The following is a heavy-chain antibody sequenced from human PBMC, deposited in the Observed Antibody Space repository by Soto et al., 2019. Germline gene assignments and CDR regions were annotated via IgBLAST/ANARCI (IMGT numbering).Heavy chain of an antibody. J-gene: IGHJ2*01. Sequence: PSATLSLTCTVSGDSITAGGRYWAWIRQHPEKGLEWLGYIHYSGTTDYNPSLKSRLTVSVDTSKNQFSLSLSSVTAADTAIYYCAALTATYWNFSIWGRGTLVTVSS. CDR2: IHYSGTT. V-gene: IGHV4-31*03. D-gene: IGHD2-21*02. CDR3: AALTATYWNFSI. CDR1: GDSITAGGRY.